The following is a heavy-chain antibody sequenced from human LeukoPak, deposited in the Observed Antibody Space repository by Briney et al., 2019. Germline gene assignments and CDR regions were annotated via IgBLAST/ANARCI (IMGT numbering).Heavy chain of an antibody. Sequence: PGGSLRLSCAASGFTFSSYGLHWVRQAPGKGLEWVAFIRYDGSNKYYADSVKGRVTISRDNSKNTLYLQMDSLRAEDTAVYYCAKDEVGWGYSGYGSWGQGTLVTVSS. CDR3: AKDEVGWGYSGYGS. J-gene: IGHJ4*02. CDR1: GFTFSSYG. D-gene: IGHD5-12*01. CDR2: IRYDGSNK. V-gene: IGHV3-30*02.